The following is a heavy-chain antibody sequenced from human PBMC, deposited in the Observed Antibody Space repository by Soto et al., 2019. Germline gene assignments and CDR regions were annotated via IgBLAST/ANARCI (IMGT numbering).Heavy chain of an antibody. J-gene: IGHJ4*02. CDR2: IKSKTDGGTA. CDR1: GFNLSHPW. Sequence: GGSLRLSCVASGFNLSHPWMTWFRQAAGKGLEWVGRIKSKTDGGTADYAAPVKGRATISRDDSKNTVYLQMNSLKTEDTAVYYCTTGIYYDILTGYHNVAYWGQGALVTVSS. D-gene: IGHD3-9*01. CDR3: TTGIYYDILTGYHNVAY. V-gene: IGHV3-15*01.